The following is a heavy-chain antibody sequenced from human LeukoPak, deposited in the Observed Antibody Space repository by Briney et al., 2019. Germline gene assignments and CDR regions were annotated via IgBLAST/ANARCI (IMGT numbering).Heavy chain of an antibody. Sequence: ASVKVSCKASGCTFTSYYMHWVRQAPGQGLEWMGIINPSGGSTSYAQKFQGRVTMTRDTSTSTVYMELSSLRSEDTAVYYCARERDIVVVPAAIHSWFDPWGQGTLVTVSS. J-gene: IGHJ5*02. D-gene: IGHD2-2*02. CDR1: GCTFTSYY. CDR3: ARERDIVVVPAAIHSWFDP. CDR2: INPSGGST. V-gene: IGHV1-46*01.